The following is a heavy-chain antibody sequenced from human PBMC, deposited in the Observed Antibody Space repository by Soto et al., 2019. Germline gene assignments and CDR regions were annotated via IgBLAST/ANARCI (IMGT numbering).Heavy chain of an antibody. V-gene: IGHV3-30-3*01. CDR2: ISYDGSNK. J-gene: IGHJ6*02. CDR3: ARDPLGYCSSTSCYGNYYYGMDV. Sequence: GGSLRLSGAASGFTFSSYAMHWVRQAPGKGLEWVAVISYDGSNKYYADSVKGRFTISRDNSKNTLYLQMNSLRAEDTAVYYCARDPLGYCSSTSCYGNYYYGMDVWGQGTTVTVSS. CDR1: GFTFSSYA. D-gene: IGHD2-2*01.